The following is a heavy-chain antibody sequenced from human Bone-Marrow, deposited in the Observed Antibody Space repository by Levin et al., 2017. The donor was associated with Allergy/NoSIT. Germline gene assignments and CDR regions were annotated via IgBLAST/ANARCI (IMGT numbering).Heavy chain of an antibody. V-gene: IGHV1-69*13. Sequence: SVKVSCKASGGTFNNFAFSWVRQAPGQGLQWMGRIIPVFPIVDYAQKFQDRVTITADESTSTVYMELRSLRSEDTALYYCARDPLDGGYVGGYFDYWGQGTLVTVSS. J-gene: IGHJ4*03. CDR3: ARDPLDGGYVGGYFDY. CDR2: IIPVFPIV. CDR1: GGTFNNFA. D-gene: IGHD5-12*01.